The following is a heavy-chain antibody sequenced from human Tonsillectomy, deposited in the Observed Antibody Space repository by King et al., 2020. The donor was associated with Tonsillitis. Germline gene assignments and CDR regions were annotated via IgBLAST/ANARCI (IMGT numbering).Heavy chain of an antibody. Sequence: QLVQSGAEVKKPGASVKVSCKASGYTFTSYDINWVRQATGQGLEWMGWMNPNSGNTGYAQKFQGRVTMTRNNSISTAYMELSSLRSEDTAVYYCPRRPTGGQIAGTWFDPWGQGTLVTVSS. CDR2: MNPNSGNT. V-gene: IGHV1-8*01. J-gene: IGHJ5*02. CDR1: GYTFTSYD. CDR3: PRRPTGGQIAGTWFDP. D-gene: IGHD1-14*01.